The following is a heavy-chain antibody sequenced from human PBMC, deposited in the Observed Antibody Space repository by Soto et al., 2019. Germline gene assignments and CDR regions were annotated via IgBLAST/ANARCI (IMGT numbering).Heavy chain of an antibody. CDR3: ASWPTTVTTGDWYFDL. V-gene: IGHV3-21*01. D-gene: IGHD4-17*01. Sequence: EVQLVESGGGLVKPGGSLRLSCAASGFTFSSYSMNWVRQAPGKGLEWVSSISSSSSYIYYADSVKGRFTISRDNAKNSLYLQMNSLRAEDTAVYYCASWPTTVTTGDWYFDLWGRGTLVTVSS. CDR1: GFTFSSYS. J-gene: IGHJ2*01. CDR2: ISSSSSYI.